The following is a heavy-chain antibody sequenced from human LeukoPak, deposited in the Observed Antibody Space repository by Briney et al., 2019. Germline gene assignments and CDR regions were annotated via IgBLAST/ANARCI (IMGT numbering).Heavy chain of an antibody. Sequence: GGSLRLSCEASGFSFPYGMSWVRQAPGKGLEWVSGITNSGENTYYADSVKGRFTISRDNAKNSLYLQMNSLRAEDTAVYYCARDLYPGYWGQGTLVTVSS. CDR2: ITNSGENT. CDR3: ARDLYPGY. CDR1: GFSFPYG. J-gene: IGHJ4*02. D-gene: IGHD3-16*01. V-gene: IGHV3-23*01.